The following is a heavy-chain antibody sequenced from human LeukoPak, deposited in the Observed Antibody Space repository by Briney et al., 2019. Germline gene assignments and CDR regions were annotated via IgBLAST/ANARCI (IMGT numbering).Heavy chain of an antibody. D-gene: IGHD3-10*01. V-gene: IGHV1-2*02. CDR2: INPNSGGI. J-gene: IGHJ5*02. CDR3: ARVLWFGELYWFDP. CDR1: GYTFTGYY. Sequence: ASVKVSCKASGYTFTGYYMHWVRQAPGQGLEWMGWINPNSGGINYAQKFQGRVTMTRDTSISTAYMELSRLRSDDTAVYYCARVLWFGELYWFDPWGQGTLVTVSS.